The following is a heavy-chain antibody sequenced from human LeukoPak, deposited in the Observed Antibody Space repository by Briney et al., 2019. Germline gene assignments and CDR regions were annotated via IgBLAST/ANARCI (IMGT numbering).Heavy chain of an antibody. CDR1: GYTFTGYY. J-gene: IGHJ3*02. D-gene: IGHD3-22*01. CDR2: INPNSGGT. V-gene: IGHV1-2*02. Sequence: GASVKVSCKASGYTFTGYYMHWVRQAPGQGLEWMGWINPNSGGTNYAQKFQGRVTMTRDTSISTAYMELSRLRSDDTAVYYCARDYDAYYYDSSGRRGRDAFDIWGQGTMVTVSS. CDR3: ARDYDAYYYDSSGRRGRDAFDI.